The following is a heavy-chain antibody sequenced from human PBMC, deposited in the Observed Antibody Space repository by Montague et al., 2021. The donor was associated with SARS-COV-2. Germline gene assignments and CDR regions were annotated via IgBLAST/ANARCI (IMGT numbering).Heavy chain of an antibody. CDR1: GGSVISDTYF. CDR2: IYDSDTT. J-gene: IGHJ4*02. Sequence: SETLSLTCTVSGGSVISDTYFWSWIRQPPGKGLEWIAYIYDSDTTNNXPSFRSRVSMSSDRSKNQFSLKLTSVTPADTAVYYCARAANILSGFYNHPFEYWGQGILVTVSS. V-gene: IGHV4-61*01. D-gene: IGHD3-9*01. CDR3: ARAANILSGFYNHPFEY.